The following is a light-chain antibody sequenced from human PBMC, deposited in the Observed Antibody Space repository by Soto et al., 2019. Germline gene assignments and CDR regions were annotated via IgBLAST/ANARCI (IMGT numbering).Light chain of an antibody. Sequence: QSALTQPPSASGSPGQSVTISCTGTSSDVGGYNYVSWYQQHPGKAPKLMIYEVSKRPSGVPDRFSGSKSGNTASLTVSGLQAEDEADYYCSSYAGSGTLIFGGGTKLTVL. CDR3: SSYAGSGTLI. CDR2: EVS. J-gene: IGLJ2*01. V-gene: IGLV2-8*01. CDR1: SSDVGGYNY.